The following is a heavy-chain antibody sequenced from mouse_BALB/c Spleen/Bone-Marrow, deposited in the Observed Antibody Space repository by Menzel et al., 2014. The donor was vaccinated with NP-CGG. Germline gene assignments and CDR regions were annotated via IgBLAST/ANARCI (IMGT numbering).Heavy chain of an antibody. CDR2: IYPGGIYT. CDR1: GYTLTNYW. V-gene: IGHV1-63*02. D-gene: IGHD2-14*01. J-gene: IGHJ4*01. CDR3: AKEDRMEEYYYVMDY. Sequence: QVQLQQSGAELVRPGTSVKISCKASGYTLTNYWLGWVRQRPGHGLEWIGDIYPGGIYTNYNEKFKGKATLTADTSSSTAYMQLSSLTSEDSAVYFCAKEDRMEEYYYVMDYWGQGTSVTVSS.